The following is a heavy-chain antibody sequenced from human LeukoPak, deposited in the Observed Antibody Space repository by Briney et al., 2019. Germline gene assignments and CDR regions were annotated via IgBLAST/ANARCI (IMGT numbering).Heavy chain of an antibody. V-gene: IGHV1-8*03. CDR1: GYSFTSYD. D-gene: IGHD3-22*01. CDR2: MNPNGGNT. Sequence: ASVKVSCEASGYSFTSYDINWVRQATGQGLEWMGGMNPNGGNTGYAQNFQGRVTITRNTSISTAYMELSSLTSEDTAVYYCARLYYYASSGYDALDIWGQGTMVTVSS. CDR3: ARLYYYASSGYDALDI. J-gene: IGHJ3*02.